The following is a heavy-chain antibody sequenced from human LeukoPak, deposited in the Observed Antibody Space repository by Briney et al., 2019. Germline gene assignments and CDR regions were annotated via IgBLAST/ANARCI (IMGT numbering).Heavy chain of an antibody. J-gene: IGHJ4*02. V-gene: IGHV1-46*01. CDR1: GYTFTSYY. Sequence: GASVKVSCKASGYTFTSYYMHWVRQAPGQGLEWMGIVNPSGGSTSYAQKFQGRATMTRDTSTSTVYMELSSLRSEDTAVYYCARDSFVWFGDRELWGQGTLVTVSS. CDR3: ARDSFVWFGDREL. D-gene: IGHD3-10*01. CDR2: VNPSGGST.